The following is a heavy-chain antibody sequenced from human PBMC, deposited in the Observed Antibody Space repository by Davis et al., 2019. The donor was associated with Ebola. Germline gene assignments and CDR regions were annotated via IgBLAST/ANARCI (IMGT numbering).Heavy chain of an antibody. CDR2: IYGDNGNT. Sequence: ASVKVSCKASGYTITSYAMHWVRQAPGQRPEWMGWIYGDNGNTKYSQKFQGRVTITRDTSASTAYMELSSLTSEDTAVYYCARPDCSSDGCYLLYYWGQGTLVTVSS. D-gene: IGHD2-2*01. CDR1: GYTITSYA. V-gene: IGHV1-3*01. J-gene: IGHJ4*02. CDR3: ARPDCSSDGCYLLYY.